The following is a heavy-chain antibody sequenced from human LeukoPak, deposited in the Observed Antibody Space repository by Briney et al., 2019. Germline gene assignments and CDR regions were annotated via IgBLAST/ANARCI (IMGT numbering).Heavy chain of an antibody. D-gene: IGHD6-13*01. V-gene: IGHV3-33*01. Sequence: GSLRLSCAASGFTFSSYCMHWVRQAPGKGLEWVAVIWYDGSNKYYADSVKGRFTISRDNSKNTLYLLMNSLRAEDTAVYYCARDRAAADMYYYYGMDVWGKGTTVTVSS. CDR1: GFTFSSYC. J-gene: IGHJ6*04. CDR2: IWYDGSNK. CDR3: ARDRAAADMYYYYGMDV.